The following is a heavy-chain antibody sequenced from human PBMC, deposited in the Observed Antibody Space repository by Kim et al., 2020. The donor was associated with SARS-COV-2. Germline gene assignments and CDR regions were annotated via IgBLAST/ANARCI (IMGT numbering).Heavy chain of an antibody. D-gene: IGHD3-16*01. CDR3: VLVKLVRLLRGAFDI. V-gene: IGHV3-21*01. Sequence: SVKGRFTISRDNAKNSLYLQMNSLRAEDTAVYYCVLVKLVRLLRGAFDIWGQGTMVTVSS. J-gene: IGHJ3*02.